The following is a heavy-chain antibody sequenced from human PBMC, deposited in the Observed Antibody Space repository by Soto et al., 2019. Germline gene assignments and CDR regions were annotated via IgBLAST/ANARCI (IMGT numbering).Heavy chain of an antibody. D-gene: IGHD1-1*01. CDR2: IIPIFGTA. V-gene: IGHV1-69*13. CDR1: GGTFSSYA. J-gene: IGHJ5*02. CDR3: ASARSPPPNDDNWFDP. Sequence: SVKVSCKASGGTFSSYAISWVRQAPGQGLEWMGGIIPIFGTANYAQKFQGRVTITADESTSTAYMELSSLRSEDTAVYYCASARSPPPNDDNWFDPWGQGTLGTVSS.